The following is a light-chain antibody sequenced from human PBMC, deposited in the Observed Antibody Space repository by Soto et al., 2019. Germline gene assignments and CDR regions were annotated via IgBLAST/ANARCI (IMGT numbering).Light chain of an antibody. Sequence: ETVLTQSPATLSLSPGERATPSCRASQSVHSYLAWYQQKPGQGPRLLIYDASKRATGIPARFSGSGSGTDFTLTISSLEPEDFALYYCQQRSDWTTFGPGTRLEIK. CDR3: QQRSDWTT. CDR1: QSVHSY. J-gene: IGKJ5*01. V-gene: IGKV3-11*01. CDR2: DAS.